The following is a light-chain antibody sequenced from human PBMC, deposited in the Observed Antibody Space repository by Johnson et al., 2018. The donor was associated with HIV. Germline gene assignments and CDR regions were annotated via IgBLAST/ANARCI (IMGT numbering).Light chain of an antibody. J-gene: IGLJ1*01. V-gene: IGLV1-51*01. Sequence: QSVLTQPPSVSAAPGQKVTISCSGSSSNIGNNYVSWYQQLPGTAPKLLIYDNNKRPSGIPDRFSGSKSGTSATLGITGLQTVDEADYYCETWDSCLSAGGYVCGTGTKVTVL. CDR1: SSNIGNNY. CDR3: ETWDSCLSAGGYV. CDR2: DNN.